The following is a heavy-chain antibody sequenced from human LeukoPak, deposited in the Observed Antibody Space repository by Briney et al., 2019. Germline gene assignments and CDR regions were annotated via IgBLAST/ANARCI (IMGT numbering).Heavy chain of an antibody. CDR3: ARVPTYSSGWRPYYFDY. V-gene: IGHV3-11*04. J-gene: IGHJ4*02. CDR2: ISSSGSTI. Sequence: PGGSLRLSCAASGFTFSDYYMSWIRQAPGKGLEWVSYISSSGSTIYYADSVRGRFTISRDNAKNSLYLQMNSLRAEDAAVYYCARVPTYSSGWRPYYFDYWGQGTLVTVSS. D-gene: IGHD6-19*01. CDR1: GFTFSDYY.